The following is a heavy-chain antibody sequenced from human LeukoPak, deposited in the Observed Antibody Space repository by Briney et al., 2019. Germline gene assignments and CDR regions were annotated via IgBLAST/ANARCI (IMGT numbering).Heavy chain of an antibody. D-gene: IGHD3-3*01. CDR1: GGSISSYY. J-gene: IGHJ4*02. V-gene: IGHV4-4*07. Sequence: SETLSLTCTVSGGSISSYYWSWIRQPAGKGLEWIGRIYTSGNTNYNPSRKSRVTMSVDTSKNQFSLKLSSVTAADTAVYYCARDRVTIFGVVIIRRDYWGQGTLVTVSS. CDR2: IYTSGNT. CDR3: ARDRVTIFGVVIIRRDY.